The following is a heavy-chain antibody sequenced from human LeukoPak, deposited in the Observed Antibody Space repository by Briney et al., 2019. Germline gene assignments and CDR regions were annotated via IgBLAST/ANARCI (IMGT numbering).Heavy chain of an antibody. J-gene: IGHJ5*02. V-gene: IGHV1-46*01. CDR3: ARVQRQQGFDP. Sequence: ASVKVSCKASGYTFTSYYMHWVRQAPGQGLEWMGIINPSGGSTSYAQKFQGRVTITADKSTSTAYMELSSLRSEDTAVYYCARVQRQQGFDPWGQGTLVTASS. D-gene: IGHD6-13*01. CDR1: GYTFTSYY. CDR2: INPSGGST.